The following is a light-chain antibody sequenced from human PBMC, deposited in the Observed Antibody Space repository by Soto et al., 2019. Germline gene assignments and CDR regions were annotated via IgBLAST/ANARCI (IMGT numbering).Light chain of an antibody. CDR3: QKYYSYPQT. CDR2: AAS. J-gene: IGKJ1*01. V-gene: IGKV1-8*01. CDR1: QGISSY. Sequence: ALRMTQSPSSLSASTGDRATLTCRASQGISSYLAWYQQKPGKAPKLLIYAASTLQSGVPSRFSGSGSGTDFTLTISCLQSEDFATYYCQKYYSYPQTCGQGTTVDIK.